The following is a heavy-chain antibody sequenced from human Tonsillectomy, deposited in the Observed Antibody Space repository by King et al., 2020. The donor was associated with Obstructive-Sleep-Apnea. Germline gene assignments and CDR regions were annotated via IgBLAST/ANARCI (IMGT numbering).Heavy chain of an antibody. V-gene: IGHV3-23*04. CDR3: AKDFFPSGLDYFDY. Sequence: VQLVESGGGLVQPWGSLRLSCAASGFTFSSYAMSWVRQAPGKGLEGVSAISGSGGSPYYADSGKGRFTISRDNSKNTLYLQMNSLRAEDTAVYYCAKDFFPSGLDYFDYWGQGTLVTVSS. CDR1: GFTFSSYA. CDR2: ISGSGGSP. J-gene: IGHJ4*02. D-gene: IGHD3-3*01.